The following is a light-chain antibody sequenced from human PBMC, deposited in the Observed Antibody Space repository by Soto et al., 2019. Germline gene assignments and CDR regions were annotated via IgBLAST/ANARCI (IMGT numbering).Light chain of an antibody. CDR1: QSINSW. Sequence: DIQMTQSPSTLSASVGDRVTITCRASQSINSWLAWYQQKPGKAPNLLTYDASNLESGVPSRFSGSGSGTEFTLTITSLQPGDFATYHCQQXHALWTFGQGTKVDIK. CDR3: QQXHALWT. V-gene: IGKV1-5*01. CDR2: DAS. J-gene: IGKJ1*01.